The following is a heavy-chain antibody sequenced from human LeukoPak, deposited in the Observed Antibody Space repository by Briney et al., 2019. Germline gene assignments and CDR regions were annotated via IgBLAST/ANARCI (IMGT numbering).Heavy chain of an antibody. CDR3: AKDVKAGSGDYYFDY. CDR2: VSVSGGST. J-gene: IGHJ4*02. V-gene: IGHV3-23*01. CDR1: GFTFSRYA. Sequence: GGSLRLSCAASGFTFSRYALNWACQAPGKGLEWVSTVSVSGGSTYYADSVKGRFTISRDNSENTLYLQMNSLRAEDTAVYYCAKDVKAGSGDYYFDYWGQGTLVTVSS. D-gene: IGHD3-3*01.